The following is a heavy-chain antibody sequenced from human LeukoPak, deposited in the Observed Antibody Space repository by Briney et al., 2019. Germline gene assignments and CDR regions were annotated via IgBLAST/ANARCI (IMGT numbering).Heavy chain of an antibody. Sequence: GGSLRLSCRGSGYIFTSYWMGWVRQMPGKGLEWMGIIYPGDYDIKYSPSLQGHVTISADKSISTAYLQWSSLKASDTAMYYCARTVEMATIVGYFDYWGQGTLVTVSS. V-gene: IGHV5-51*06. J-gene: IGHJ4*02. CDR2: IYPGDYDI. D-gene: IGHD5-24*01. CDR1: GYIFTSYW. CDR3: ARTVEMATIVGYFDY.